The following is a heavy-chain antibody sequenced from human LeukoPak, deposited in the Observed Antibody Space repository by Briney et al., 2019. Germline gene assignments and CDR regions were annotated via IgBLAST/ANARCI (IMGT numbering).Heavy chain of an antibody. J-gene: IGHJ4*02. CDR2: ISSSSSYI. V-gene: IGHV3-21*01. Sequence: GGSLRLSCAASGFTFSSYSMNWVRQAPGKGLGWVSSISSSSSYIYYADSVKGRFTISRDNAKNSLYLQMNSLRAEDTAVYYCARGHPYYDSSGYYPGDWGQGTLVTVSS. D-gene: IGHD3-22*01. CDR3: ARGHPYYDSSGYYPGD. CDR1: GFTFSSYS.